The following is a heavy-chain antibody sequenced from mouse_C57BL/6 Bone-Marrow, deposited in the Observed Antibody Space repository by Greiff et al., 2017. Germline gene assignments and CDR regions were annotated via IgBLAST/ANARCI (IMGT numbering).Heavy chain of an antibody. Sequence: EVQLQQSGPELVKPGASVKISCKASGYSFTDYNMNWVKQSNGKSLEWIGVINPNYGTTSYNQKFKGKATLTVDKSSSTAYMQLNSLTSEASAVYFCPRKDPVPNYFDVWGQGTTLTVSS. J-gene: IGHJ2*01. CDR3: PRKDPVPNYFDV. CDR1: GYSFTDYN. D-gene: IGHD5-1*01. V-gene: IGHV1-39*01. CDR2: INPNYGTT.